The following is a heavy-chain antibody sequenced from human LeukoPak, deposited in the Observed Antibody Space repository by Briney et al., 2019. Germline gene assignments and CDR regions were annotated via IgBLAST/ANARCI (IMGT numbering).Heavy chain of an antibody. Sequence: GGSLRLSCAASGFTFSTYAIHWVRRAPGKGLEYISAISDDGITTYYADSVKGRFTISRDNSKNTLYLQMSGLRAEDTAVYYCVKDPYDSSGNYELEYWGQGTLVTVSS. D-gene: IGHD3-22*01. J-gene: IGHJ4*02. CDR2: ISDDGITT. CDR3: VKDPYDSSGNYELEY. CDR1: GFTFSTYA. V-gene: IGHV3-64D*06.